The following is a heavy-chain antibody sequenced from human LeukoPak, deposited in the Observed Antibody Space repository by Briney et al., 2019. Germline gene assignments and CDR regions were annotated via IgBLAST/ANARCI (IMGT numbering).Heavy chain of an antibody. Sequence: MPSETLSLTCAVYGGSFSGYYWSWIRQPPGKGLEWIGEINHSGSTNYYPSLKSRVTISVDTSKNQFSLKLSSVTAADTAVYYCARGVYSSGWPFWGQGTLVTVSS. V-gene: IGHV4-34*01. CDR3: ARGVYSSGWPF. CDR2: INHSGST. D-gene: IGHD6-19*01. CDR1: GGSFSGYY. J-gene: IGHJ4*02.